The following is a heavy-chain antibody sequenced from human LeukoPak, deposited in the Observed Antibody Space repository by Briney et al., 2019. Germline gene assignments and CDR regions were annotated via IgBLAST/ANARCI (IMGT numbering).Heavy chain of an antibody. Sequence: PGGSLRLSCAASGFTFSSYTMSWVRQAPGKGLEWVSAISGSGGSTYYADSVKGRFTISRDNSKNTLYLQMNSLRAEDTAGYYCAKGPRTVRFGDRHKGMFDYWGRGTLVTVSS. CDR1: GFTFSSYT. V-gene: IGHV3-23*01. J-gene: IGHJ4*02. CDR2: ISGSGGST. CDR3: AKGPRTVRFGDRHKGMFDY. D-gene: IGHD3-10*01.